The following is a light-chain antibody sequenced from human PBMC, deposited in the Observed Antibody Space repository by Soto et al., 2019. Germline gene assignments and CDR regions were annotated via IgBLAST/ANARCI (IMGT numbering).Light chain of an antibody. V-gene: IGKV3-20*01. J-gene: IGKJ4*01. CDR1: QSVSSYY. CDR2: GAS. CDR3: QQYGSSPLT. Sequence: EIVLTQSPVTLSLSPGERATLSCRASQSVSSYYLAWYQQKPGQAPRLLIYGASSRATGIPDRFSGSGSATDFTLAISRLEPEDFAVYYCQQYGSSPLTFGGGTKVDIK.